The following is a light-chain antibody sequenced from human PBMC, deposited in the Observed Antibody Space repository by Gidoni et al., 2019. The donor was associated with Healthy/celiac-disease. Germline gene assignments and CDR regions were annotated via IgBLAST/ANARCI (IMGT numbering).Light chain of an antibody. J-gene: IGKJ4*01. CDR2: DAA. CDR1: QSVSSY. V-gene: IGKV3-11*01. Sequence: DIVLPQSPATLSLSPGERATLSCRASQSVSSYLAWYQQNPGQAPRLLIYDAANRSTGIPARVRGSGSGTDIKLTISSIEPEDVAVDYCQQRSNWNRGLTFGGGTKVEIK. CDR3: QQRSNWNRGLT.